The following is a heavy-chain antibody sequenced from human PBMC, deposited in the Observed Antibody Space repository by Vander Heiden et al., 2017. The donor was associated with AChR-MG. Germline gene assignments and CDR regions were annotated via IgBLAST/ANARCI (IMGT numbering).Heavy chain of an antibody. Sequence: QVQLVQSGAEVKKPGASVKVSCKASGYTFTGYHMHWVRQAPGQGLEWMGRINPNSGGTNYAQKFQGRVTMTRDTSISTAYMELSRLRSDDTAVYYCARPTTRLLLVRDAFDIWGQGTMVTVSS. J-gene: IGHJ3*02. CDR3: ARPTTRLLLVRDAFDI. CDR2: INPNSGGT. V-gene: IGHV1-2*06. D-gene: IGHD3-22*01. CDR1: GYTFTGYH.